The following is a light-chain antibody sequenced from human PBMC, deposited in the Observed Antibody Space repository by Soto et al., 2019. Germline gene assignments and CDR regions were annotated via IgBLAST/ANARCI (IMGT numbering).Light chain of an antibody. Sequence: QSVLTQPPSVSGAPGQRVTISCTGSSYNIGAGYDVHWYHQLPGTSPKVLIYGNSNRPSGVPDRFSGSKSGTSASLAITGLQAEDAADYYCQSYDSSLSGYVFGTGTKVTVL. CDR1: SYNIGAGYD. V-gene: IGLV1-40*01. CDR3: QSYDSSLSGYV. CDR2: GNS. J-gene: IGLJ1*01.